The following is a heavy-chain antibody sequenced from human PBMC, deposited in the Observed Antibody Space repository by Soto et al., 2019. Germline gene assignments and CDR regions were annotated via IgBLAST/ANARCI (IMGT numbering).Heavy chain of an antibody. V-gene: IGHV3-74*01. Sequence: GGSLRLSCAASGFTFSSYWMHWVRQAPGKGLVWVSRINSDGSSTSYADSVKGRFTISRDNAKNTLYLQMNSLRAEDTAVYYCARTGSRGGSYSYYYGMDVWGQGTTVTVSS. CDR2: INSDGSST. CDR3: ARTGSRGGSYSYYYGMDV. D-gene: IGHD1-26*01. CDR1: GFTFSSYW. J-gene: IGHJ6*02.